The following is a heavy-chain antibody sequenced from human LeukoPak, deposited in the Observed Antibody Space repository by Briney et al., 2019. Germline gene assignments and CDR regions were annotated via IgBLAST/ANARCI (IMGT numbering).Heavy chain of an antibody. Sequence: APVKVSCKSSGYTFTDYNMHWVRDAPGQGHELGGAFNPYSGAAKYAQKLQGRGTMTVDTSISTAYLQLGRVIGDDTAVYYCAKNGDYGYAMDVWGQGTTVTVSS. CDR3: AKNGDYGYAMDV. V-gene: IGHV1-2*02. D-gene: IGHD4-17*01. CDR2: FNPYSGAA. CDR1: GYTFTDYN. J-gene: IGHJ6*02.